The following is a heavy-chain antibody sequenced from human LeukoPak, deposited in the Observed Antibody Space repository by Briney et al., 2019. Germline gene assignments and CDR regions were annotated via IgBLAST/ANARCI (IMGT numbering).Heavy chain of an antibody. CDR1: GYTFTIYG. D-gene: IGHD3-22*01. CDR2: ISAYNGNT. Sequence: ASVTVSCKASGYTFTIYGITWVRQAPGQGLEWMGWISAYNGNTNYAQKLQGRVTMTTDTSTSTAYMELRSLRSDDTAVYYCARSPYYYDSSGYSLPYYFDYWGQGTLVTVSS. J-gene: IGHJ4*02. V-gene: IGHV1-18*01. CDR3: ARSPYYYDSSGYSLPYYFDY.